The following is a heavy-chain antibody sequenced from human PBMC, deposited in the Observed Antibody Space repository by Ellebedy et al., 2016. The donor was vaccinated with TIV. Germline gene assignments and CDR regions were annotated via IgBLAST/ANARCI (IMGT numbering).Heavy chain of an antibody. D-gene: IGHD3-10*01. Sequence: GSLRLSXTVSGGSISSSSYYWGWIRQPPGKGLEWIGSIYYSGSTYYNPSLKSRVTISVDTSKNQFSLKLSSVTAADTAVYYCARDYGSGSYTYYYYGMDVWGQGTTVTVSS. J-gene: IGHJ6*02. CDR1: GGSISSSSYY. CDR3: ARDYGSGSYTYYYYGMDV. V-gene: IGHV4-39*07. CDR2: IYYSGST.